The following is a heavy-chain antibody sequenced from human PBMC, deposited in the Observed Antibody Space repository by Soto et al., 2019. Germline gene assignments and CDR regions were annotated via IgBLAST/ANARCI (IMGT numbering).Heavy chain of an antibody. Sequence: QVQLVQSGAEVKKPGASVTVSCKTSGYTFSNYGTNWVRQAPGQGLEWMGWISGYNGNTNYAQTAQGRVTMTTDTSTGTVYMELRSLKSDDTAIYYCSRFIMVGGWFDPNYYHGMDVWGQGTTVTVSS. V-gene: IGHV1-18*01. CDR3: SRFIMVGGWFDPNYYHGMDV. J-gene: IGHJ6*02. CDR2: ISGYNGNT. D-gene: IGHD6-19*01. CDR1: GYTFSNYG.